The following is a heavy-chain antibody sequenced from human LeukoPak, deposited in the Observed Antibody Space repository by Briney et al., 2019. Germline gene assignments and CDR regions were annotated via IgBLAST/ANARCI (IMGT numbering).Heavy chain of an antibody. CDR3: AREGAYCGGDCFYDAFDI. J-gene: IGHJ3*02. CDR2: ISSSSSYI. Sequence: GGSLRLSCAASGFTFSSYSTNWVRQAPGKGLEWVSSISSSSSYIYYADSVKGRFTISRDNAKNSLYLQMNSLRAEDTAVYYCAREGAYCGGDCFYDAFDIWGQGTMVTVSS. V-gene: IGHV3-21*01. D-gene: IGHD2-21*02. CDR1: GFTFSSYS.